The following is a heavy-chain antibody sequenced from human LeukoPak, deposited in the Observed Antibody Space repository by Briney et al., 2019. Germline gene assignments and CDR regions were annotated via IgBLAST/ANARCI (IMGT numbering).Heavy chain of an antibody. Sequence: GGSLRLSCAASGFNVSSNYMSWVRQAPGKGLEWVSVIYSGGSTYYADSVKGRFTISRDNSKNTLYLQMNSLRAEDTAVYYCARYPGSSGWYSYWGQGTLVTVSS. D-gene: IGHD6-19*01. CDR2: IYSGGST. CDR3: ARYPGSSGWYSY. V-gene: IGHV3-66*01. J-gene: IGHJ4*02. CDR1: GFNVSSNY.